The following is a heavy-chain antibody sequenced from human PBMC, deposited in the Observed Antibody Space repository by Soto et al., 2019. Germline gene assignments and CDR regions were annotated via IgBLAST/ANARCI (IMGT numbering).Heavy chain of an antibody. Sequence: NPSETLSLTCTVSGGSISSYYWSWIRQPPGKGLEWIGYIYYSGSTNYNPSLKSRVTISVDTSKNQFSLKLSSVTAADTAVYYCARARIQLSLNWFDPWGQGTLVTVSS. V-gene: IGHV4-59*01. CDR2: IYYSGST. D-gene: IGHD5-18*01. J-gene: IGHJ5*02. CDR3: ARARIQLSLNWFDP. CDR1: GGSISSYY.